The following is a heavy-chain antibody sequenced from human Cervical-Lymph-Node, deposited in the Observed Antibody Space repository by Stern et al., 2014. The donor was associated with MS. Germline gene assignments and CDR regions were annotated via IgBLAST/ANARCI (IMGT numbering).Heavy chain of an antibody. CDR3: ARGHIPYAYNYLFDY. D-gene: IGHD5-24*01. J-gene: IGHJ4*02. CDR2: AWYDGSTA. V-gene: IGHV3-33*01. Sequence: QLVQSEGGVVQPGTSLRLSCAASGFTFSSYGMHWVRQAPGKGLEWVALAWYDGSTAYYTNSVKGRFTISRDNSKNTLSLQMNSLTAEDTAVYYCARGHIPYAYNYLFDYWGQGTLVTVSS. CDR1: GFTFSSYG.